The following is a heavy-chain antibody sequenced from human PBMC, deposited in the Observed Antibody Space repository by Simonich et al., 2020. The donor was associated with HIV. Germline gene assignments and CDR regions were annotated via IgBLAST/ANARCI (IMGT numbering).Heavy chain of an antibody. CDR3: ARGGGSNWYYYFDY. CDR1: GGSISRYY. J-gene: IGHJ4*02. Sequence: QVQLQESGPGLVKPSETLSLTCTVSGGSISRYYWSWIRPPPGKGLEWIGFYYSGSTNYNPSLTSRVNISVDTSKNQFSLKLSSVTTADTAVYYCARGGGSNWYYYFDYWGQGSLVTVSS. D-gene: IGHD6-13*01. CDR2: YYSGST. V-gene: IGHV4-59*01.